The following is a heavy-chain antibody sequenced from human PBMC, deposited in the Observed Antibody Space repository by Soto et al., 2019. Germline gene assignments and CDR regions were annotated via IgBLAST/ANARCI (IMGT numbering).Heavy chain of an antibody. J-gene: IGHJ6*02. Sequence: SETLSLTCSVSGGSISSGDYYWNWIRQPPGKGLEWIGHIYYSGSTYYNSSLKSRVTISLDTSKNQFSLKLSSVTAADTAVYYCARSQYCSGGSCYSHYYGMDVWGQGTTVTVSS. CDR1: GGSISSGDYY. D-gene: IGHD2-15*01. V-gene: IGHV4-30-4*01. CDR2: IYYSGST. CDR3: ARSQYCSGGSCYSHYYGMDV.